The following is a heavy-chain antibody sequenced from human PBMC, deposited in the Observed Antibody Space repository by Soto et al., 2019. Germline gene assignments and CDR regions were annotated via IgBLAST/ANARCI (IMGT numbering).Heavy chain of an antibody. CDR3: AHRVLRAVFGFVTTTASYFDF. J-gene: IGHJ4*02. Sequence: QITLNESGPTVVRPTETLTLTCRFSGFSLTTSGVGVGWIRHSPGKAPEGLALIYWDDDKRYSASLKSRLTITKDTSKNQVVLTVSDLDTTDTATYYCAHRVLRAVFGFVTTTASYFDFWGQGTPVAVSS. CDR1: GFSLTTSGVG. V-gene: IGHV2-5*02. D-gene: IGHD3-3*01. CDR2: IYWDDDK.